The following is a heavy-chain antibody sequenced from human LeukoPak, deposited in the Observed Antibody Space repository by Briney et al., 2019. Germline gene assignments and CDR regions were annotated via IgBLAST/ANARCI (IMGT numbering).Heavy chain of an antibody. D-gene: IGHD3-22*01. V-gene: IGHV3-7*01. CDR1: GFTFSSYW. CDR3: ARERSGSSGYPLVDY. J-gene: IGHJ4*02. Sequence: GGSLRLSCAASGFTFSSYWMSWVRQAPGKGLEWVANIKQDGSEKYYVDSVEGRFTISRDNAKNSLYLQMNSLRAEDTAVYYCARERSGSSGYPLVDYWGQGTLVTVSS. CDR2: IKQDGSEK.